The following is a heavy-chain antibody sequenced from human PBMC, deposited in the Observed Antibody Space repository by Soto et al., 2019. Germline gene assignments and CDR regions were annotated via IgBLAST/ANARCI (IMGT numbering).Heavy chain of an antibody. CDR1: GGSISSYY. V-gene: IGHV4-59*01. CDR3: ARLKGGQWLRGWFDP. J-gene: IGHJ5*02. Sequence: SETLSLTCTVSGGSISSYYWSWIRQPPGKGLEWIGYIYYGGSTNYNPSLKSRVTISVDTSKNQFSLKLSSVTAADTAVYYCARLKGGQWLRGWFDPWGQGTLVTVSS. CDR2: IYYGGST. D-gene: IGHD5-12*01.